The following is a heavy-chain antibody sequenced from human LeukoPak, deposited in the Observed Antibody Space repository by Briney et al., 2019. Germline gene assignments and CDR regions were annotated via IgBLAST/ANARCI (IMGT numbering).Heavy chain of an antibody. Sequence: GGSLRLSCAASGFTLSSYAMTWVRQAPGKGLEWVSAITGSVGSTYYADSVKGRFTISRDNSKNTLYLQMNSLRAEDTAVYYCAKDVYGDYGGLVYWGQGTLVTVSS. CDR3: AKDVYGDYGGLVY. D-gene: IGHD4-17*01. J-gene: IGHJ4*02. CDR1: GFTLSSYA. V-gene: IGHV3-23*01. CDR2: ITGSVGST.